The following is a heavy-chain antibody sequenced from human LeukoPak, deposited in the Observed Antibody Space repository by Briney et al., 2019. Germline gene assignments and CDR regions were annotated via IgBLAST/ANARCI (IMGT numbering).Heavy chain of an antibody. V-gene: IGHV6-1*01. CDR2: TYYRSNWIN. Sequence: SQTFSLTCAISGDSVSAYRAVWAWFRQSPSRGLEWLGRTYYRSNWINEYAISVRGRIAINPDTSKNQFSLQLNSVTPEDTAVYFCARDDVGRRYDYWGQGIRVTVSS. CDR1: GDSVSAYRAV. D-gene: IGHD1-26*01. CDR3: ARDDVGRRYDY. J-gene: IGHJ4*02.